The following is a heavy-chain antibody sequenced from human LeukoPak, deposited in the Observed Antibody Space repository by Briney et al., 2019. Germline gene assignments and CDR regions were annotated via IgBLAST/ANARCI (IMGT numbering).Heavy chain of an antibody. J-gene: IGHJ4*02. V-gene: IGHV3-48*03. Sequence: GGSLRLSCAASGFTFSSYEMNWVRQAPGKGLEWVSYITSSGSTTHYADSVKGRFTISRDNAKNSLLLQMNSLRAEDTAVYYCAREWELRAFDYWGQGTLVTVSS. CDR2: ITSSGSTT. CDR1: GFTFSSYE. D-gene: IGHD1-26*01. CDR3: AREWELRAFDY.